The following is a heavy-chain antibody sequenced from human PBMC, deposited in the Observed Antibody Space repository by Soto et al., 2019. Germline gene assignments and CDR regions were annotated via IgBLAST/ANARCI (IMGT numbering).Heavy chain of an antibody. CDR2: ISHDGSNK. CDR3: AKWSSGLGCLDY. V-gene: IGHV3-30*18. Sequence: GGSLRLSCAASGFTFSSYGMHWVRQAPGKGLEWVAVISHDGSNKYYADSVKGRFTISRDNSKNTLYLQMNSLRAEDTAVYYCAKWSSGLGCLDYWGQGTLVTVSS. CDR1: GFTFSSYG. J-gene: IGHJ4*02. D-gene: IGHD3-9*01.